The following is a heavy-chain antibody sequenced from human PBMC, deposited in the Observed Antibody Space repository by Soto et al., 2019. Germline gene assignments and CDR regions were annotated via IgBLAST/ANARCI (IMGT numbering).Heavy chain of an antibody. CDR1: GFTFSSYA. V-gene: IGHV3-30-3*01. Sequence: QVQLVESGGGVVQPGRSLRLSCAASGFTFSSYAMHWVRQAPGKGLEWVAVISYDGSNKYYADSVKGRFTISRDNSKNPLYLQMNSLRAEDTAVYYCARGPYGPRWFDPWGQGTLVTVSS. CDR2: ISYDGSNK. CDR3: ARGPYGPRWFDP. D-gene: IGHD3-10*01. J-gene: IGHJ5*02.